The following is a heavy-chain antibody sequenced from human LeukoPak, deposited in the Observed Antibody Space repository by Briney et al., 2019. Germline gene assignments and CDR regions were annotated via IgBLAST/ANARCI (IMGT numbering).Heavy chain of an antibody. Sequence: GGSLRLSCAASGFTFSNAWMSWVRQAPGKGLEWVGRIKSKTDGGTTDYAAPVKVRFTISRDDSKNTLYLQINSLKTEDTAVYYCTTPYYDILTGHWGQGTLVTVSS. J-gene: IGHJ4*02. CDR1: GFTFSNAW. D-gene: IGHD3-9*01. CDR3: TTPYYDILTGH. CDR2: IKSKTDGGTT. V-gene: IGHV3-15*01.